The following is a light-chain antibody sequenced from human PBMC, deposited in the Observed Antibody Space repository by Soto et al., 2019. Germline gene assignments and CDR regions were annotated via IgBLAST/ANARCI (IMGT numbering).Light chain of an antibody. CDR1: QSINNW. V-gene: IGKV1-5*03. J-gene: IGKJ1*01. CDR3: QQYDTYWT. CDR2: KAS. Sequence: DIQMTQFPSTLSASVGDRVTITCRASQSINNWLAWYQQKPGKAPKLLIYKASNLDIGVPSRFSGSGSGTEFTLTISSMQPDYFATYYYQQYDTYWTFRQGTKTEIK.